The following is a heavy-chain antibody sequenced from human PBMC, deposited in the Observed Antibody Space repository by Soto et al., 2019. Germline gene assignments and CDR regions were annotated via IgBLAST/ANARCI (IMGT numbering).Heavy chain of an antibody. J-gene: IGHJ6*02. Sequence: SETLSLTCTVSGGSISSYYWSWIRQPPGKGLEWIGYIYYSGSTNYNPSLKSRVTISVDTSKNQFSLKLSSVTAADTAVYYCARGVGYSYGYAEYYYYYGMDVWGQGTTVTVSS. D-gene: IGHD5-18*01. V-gene: IGHV4-59*01. CDR3: ARGVGYSYGYAEYYYYYGMDV. CDR2: IYYSGST. CDR1: GGSISSYY.